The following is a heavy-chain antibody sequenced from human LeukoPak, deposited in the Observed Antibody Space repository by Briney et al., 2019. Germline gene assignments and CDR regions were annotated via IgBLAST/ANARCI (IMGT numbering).Heavy chain of an antibody. CDR1: GYSISTGRY. D-gene: IGHD3-10*01. CDR3: ARRLVLWFGELFDY. V-gene: IGHV4-38-2*01. J-gene: IGHJ4*02. CDR2: IYYSGST. Sequence: SETLSLTCAVSGYSISTGRYWGWIRQPPGKGLEWIGSIYYSGSTYYNPSLKSRVTISVDTSKNQFSLKLSSVTAADTAVYYCARRLVLWFGELFDYWGQGTLVTVSS.